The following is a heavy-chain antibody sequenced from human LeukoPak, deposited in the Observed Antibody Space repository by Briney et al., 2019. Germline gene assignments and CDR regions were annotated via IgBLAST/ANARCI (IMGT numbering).Heavy chain of an antibody. J-gene: IGHJ3*02. Sequence: GGSLRLSCAASGFTFSSYSMNWVRQAPGKGLEWVSSISSSSSYIYYADSVKGRFTISRDNAKNSLYLQMNNLRAEDTAVYYCAVIISDAFDIWGQGTMVTVSS. CDR2: ISSSSSYI. CDR1: GFTFSSYS. D-gene: IGHD3-10*01. V-gene: IGHV3-21*01. CDR3: AVIISDAFDI.